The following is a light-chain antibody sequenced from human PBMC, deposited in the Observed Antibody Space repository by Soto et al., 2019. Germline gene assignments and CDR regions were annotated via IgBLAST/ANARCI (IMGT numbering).Light chain of an antibody. J-gene: IGKJ1*01. CDR2: DAS. CDR1: QSVSSY. Sequence: EIVLTQSPATLSLSPGERATLSCRASQSVSSYLGWYQQKPGQAPRLLIHDASNRATGIPARFSGSGAGTDFPLTIRSLQPEDFAAYYCQQRSNRWTLGQGTKVAIK. V-gene: IGKV3-11*01. CDR3: QQRSNRWT.